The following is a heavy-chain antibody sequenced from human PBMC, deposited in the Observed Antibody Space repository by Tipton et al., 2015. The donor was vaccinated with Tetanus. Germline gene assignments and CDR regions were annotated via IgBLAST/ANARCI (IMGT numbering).Heavy chain of an antibody. V-gene: IGHV4-39*01. Sequence: TLSLTCNVSGASMSSSSYYWDWIRQPPGKGLDWIGSIYYSGSSYYNPSLESRVTISLDTSKNRFSLKLTSVTAADAAVYYCARPSTTVTPRAFDVWGQGTMVTVSS. CDR1: GASMSSSSYY. CDR3: ARPSTTVTPRAFDV. J-gene: IGHJ3*01. CDR2: IYYSGSS. D-gene: IGHD4-17*01.